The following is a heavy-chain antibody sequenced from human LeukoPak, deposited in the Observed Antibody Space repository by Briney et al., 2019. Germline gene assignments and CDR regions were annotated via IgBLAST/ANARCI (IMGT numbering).Heavy chain of an antibody. CDR3: ARELYVDTAMVTLDY. V-gene: IGHV3-30-3*01. J-gene: IGHJ4*02. Sequence: GRSLRLSCAASGFTFSSYAMHWVRQAPGKGLEWVAVISYDGSNKYYADSVKGGFTISRDNSKNTLYLQMNSLRAEDTAVYYCARELYVDTAMVTLDYWGQRTLVTVSS. CDR1: GFTFSSYA. D-gene: IGHD5-18*01. CDR2: ISYDGSNK.